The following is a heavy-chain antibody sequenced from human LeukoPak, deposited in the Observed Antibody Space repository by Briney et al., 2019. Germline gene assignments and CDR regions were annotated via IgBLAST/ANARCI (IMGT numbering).Heavy chain of an antibody. D-gene: IGHD3-10*01. CDR3: ARERDGSGTQRGLDY. J-gene: IGHJ4*02. CDR2: IYYSGST. Sequence: SETLSLTCTVSGGSISSYYWSWIRQPPGKGLEWIGYIYYSGSTNYNPSLKSRVTISVDTSKNQFSLKLSSMTAADTAVYYCARERDGSGTQRGLDYWGQGTLVTVSS. V-gene: IGHV4-59*12. CDR1: GGSISSYY.